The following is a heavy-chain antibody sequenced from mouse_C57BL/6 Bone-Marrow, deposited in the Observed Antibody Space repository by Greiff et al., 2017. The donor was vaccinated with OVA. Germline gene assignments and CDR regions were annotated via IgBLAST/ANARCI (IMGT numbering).Heavy chain of an antibody. CDR3: TIYDGYFLFAY. D-gene: IGHD2-3*01. CDR2: IDPENGDT. CDR1: GFNIKDDY. V-gene: IGHV14-4*01. J-gene: IGHJ3*01. Sequence: EVKLQESGAELVRPGASVKLSCTASGFNIKDDYMHWVKQRPEQGLEWIGWIDPENGDTEYASKFQGKATITADTSSNTAYLQLSSLTSEDTAVYYCTIYDGYFLFAYWGQGTLVTVSA.